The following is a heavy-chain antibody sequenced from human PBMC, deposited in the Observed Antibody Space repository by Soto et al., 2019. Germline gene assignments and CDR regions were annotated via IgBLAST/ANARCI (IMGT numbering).Heavy chain of an antibody. CDR3: STLWGWSVDY. J-gene: IGHJ4*02. CDR2: IYYIGST. V-gene: IGHV4-59*08. D-gene: IGHD3-16*01. CDR1: GGSISSYY. Sequence: QVQLQESGPGLVKPSETLSLTCTVSGGSISSYYWSWIRQPPGQGLEWIGYIYYIGSTNYNPYLMIPVTISLYTPKIQFSLILGSVTAADTSVYYCSTLWGWSVDYWGQGTLVTVSS.